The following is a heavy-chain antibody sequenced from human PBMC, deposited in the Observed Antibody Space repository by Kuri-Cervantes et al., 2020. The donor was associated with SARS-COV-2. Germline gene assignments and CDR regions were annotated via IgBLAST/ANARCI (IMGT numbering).Heavy chain of an antibody. CDR2: IDWDDDK. V-gene: IGHV2-70*11. J-gene: IGHJ6*03. D-gene: IGHD5-18*01. Sequence: SGPTLVKPTQTLTLTCTFSGFSLNTSGMCVSWIRQPPGKALEWLARIDWDDDKYYNTSLKTRLTISKDTSKNQVVLTMTNMDPVDTATYYCARTNVDTVMVTSYYYYYMDVWGKGTTVTVSS. CDR3: ARTNVDTVMVTSYYYYYMDV. CDR1: GFSLNTSGMC.